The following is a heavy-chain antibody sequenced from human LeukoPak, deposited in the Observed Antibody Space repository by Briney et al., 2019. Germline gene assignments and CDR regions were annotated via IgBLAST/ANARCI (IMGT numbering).Heavy chain of an antibody. V-gene: IGHV5-51*01. CDR2: ISPGDSDT. J-gene: IGHJ4*02. D-gene: IGHD6-6*01. Sequence: GASLKTSFKASGYHCTNYWIGWGRPMPGKGVEWIGTISPGDSDTRYSPCFQGQFTISADKSICTAYLQWSSLKASDTAMYYCAREDSSSSPLDYWGQGTLVTVSS. CDR3: AREDSSSSPLDY. CDR1: GYHCTNYW.